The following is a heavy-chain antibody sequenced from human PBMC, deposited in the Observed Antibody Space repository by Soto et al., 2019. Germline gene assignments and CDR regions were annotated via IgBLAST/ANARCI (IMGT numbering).Heavy chain of an antibody. D-gene: IGHD3-22*01. CDR3: AKDARYYYDHPGAFDI. V-gene: IGHV3-23*01. J-gene: IGHJ3*02. CDR2: ISGSGGST. Sequence: GGSLRLSCAASEFTFSSYAMSWVRQASGKGLEWVSAISGSGGSTYYADSVKGRFTISRDNSKNTLYLQMNSLRAEDTAVYYCAKDARYYYDHPGAFDIWGQGTMVTVSS. CDR1: EFTFSSYA.